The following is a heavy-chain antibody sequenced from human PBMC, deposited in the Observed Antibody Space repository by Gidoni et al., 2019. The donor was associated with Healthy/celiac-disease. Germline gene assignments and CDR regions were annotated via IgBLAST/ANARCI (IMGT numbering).Heavy chain of an antibody. J-gene: IGHJ6*02. CDR1: GGSISSYY. Sequence: QVQLQESGPGLVKPSETLSLTCSVSGGSISSYYWSWIRQPPGKGLEWIRYSYYSGNTNYNPSLKSRVTISADTSKNQISLKLRSVTTADTAVYYCARDRAAAGTYGMDVWGQGTTVTVSS. D-gene: IGHD6-13*01. V-gene: IGHV4-59*01. CDR2: SYYSGNT. CDR3: ARDRAAAGTYGMDV.